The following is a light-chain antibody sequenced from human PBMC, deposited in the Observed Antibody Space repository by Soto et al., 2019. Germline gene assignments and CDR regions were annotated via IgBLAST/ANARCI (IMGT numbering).Light chain of an antibody. CDR2: GAS. J-gene: IGKJ1*01. CDR1: QSVSSSY. Sequence: EIVLTQSPGTLSLSPGERATLSCRASQSVSSSYLAWYQQKPGQAPRLLIYGASSRATDIPDRFSGSGSGTDFPLTISRLEPEDFAVYYCQQYGSSPPWTFGQGTKVEIK. CDR3: QQYGSSPPWT. V-gene: IGKV3-20*01.